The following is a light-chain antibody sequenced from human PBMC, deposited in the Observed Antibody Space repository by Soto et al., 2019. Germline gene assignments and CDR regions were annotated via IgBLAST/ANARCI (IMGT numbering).Light chain of an antibody. CDR3: SSYTSSSTGYV. CDR2: EVS. V-gene: IGLV2-14*01. J-gene: IGLJ1*01. Sequence: QSVLTQPASVSGSPGQSITISCTGTSSDVGGYNYVSWYQQHPGKAPKLMIYEVSNRPSGVSNRFSGSKSGNTVSLTISGLQAEDEADYYCSSYTSSSTGYVFGTGTKLTVL. CDR1: SSDVGGYNY.